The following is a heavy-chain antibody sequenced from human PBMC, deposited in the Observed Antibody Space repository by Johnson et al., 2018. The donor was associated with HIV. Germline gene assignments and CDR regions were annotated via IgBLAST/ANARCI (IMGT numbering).Heavy chain of an antibody. V-gene: IGHV3-66*02. Sequence: VQLVESGGGLVQPGGSLRLSCTASGFPVTSNFMTWVRQPPGKGLDWVSAVYSTFGTYYADSVRGRFTISTDNSKNTLYLQMNSLRREDTAVYYCARGVRNSYGYLLCTFDIWGQGTMVTVSS. J-gene: IGHJ3*02. CDR2: VYSTFGT. D-gene: IGHD5-18*01. CDR1: GFPVTSNF. CDR3: ARGVRNSYGYLLCTFDI.